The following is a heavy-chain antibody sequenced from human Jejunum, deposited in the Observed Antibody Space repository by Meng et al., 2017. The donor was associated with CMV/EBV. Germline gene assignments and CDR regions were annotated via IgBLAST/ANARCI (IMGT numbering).Heavy chain of an antibody. J-gene: IGHJ4*02. V-gene: IGHV4-59*01. CDR1: SFTNYF. Sequence: SFTNYFWRWIRQTTGRGLEWVGAVYFTGSTKYNPSLKSRVNISLDMSTNQISLKVNSVTAADTAVYYCARGGNFHLWDGYYPLDYWGQGTLVTVSS. D-gene: IGHD3-3*02. CDR2: VYFTGST. CDR3: ARGGNFHLWDGYYPLDY.